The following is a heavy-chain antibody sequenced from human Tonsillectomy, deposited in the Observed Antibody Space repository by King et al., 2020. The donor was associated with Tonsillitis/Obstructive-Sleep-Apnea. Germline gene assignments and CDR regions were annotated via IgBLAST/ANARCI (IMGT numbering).Heavy chain of an antibody. CDR2: IKSKTDGGTT. J-gene: IGHJ3*02. D-gene: IGHD3-3*01. CDR1: GFTFSNAW. V-gene: IGHV3-15*01. Sequence: VQLVQSGGGLVKPGGSLRLSCAASGFTFSNAWMSWVRQAPGKGLEWVGRIKSKTDGGTTDYAAPVKGRLTISRDDSKNTLYLQMNSLKTEDTAVYYFTTDLTRMGITIFGGGPLPIWGQGTMVTVSS. CDR3: TTDLTRMGITIFGGGPLPI.